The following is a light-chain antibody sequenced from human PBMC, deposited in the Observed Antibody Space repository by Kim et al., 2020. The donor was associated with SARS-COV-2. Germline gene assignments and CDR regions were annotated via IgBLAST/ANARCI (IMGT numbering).Light chain of an antibody. CDR3: SSYTSSSTVV. Sequence: QSALTQPASASGSPGQSITISCTGTSSDVGGYNFVSWYQQLPGKAPKLMIYDVSKRPSGVSNRFSGSKSGNTASLTISGLQAEDEADYYCSSYTSSSTVVFGGGTQLTVL. J-gene: IGLJ2*01. CDR1: SSDVGGYNF. V-gene: IGLV2-14*01. CDR2: DVS.